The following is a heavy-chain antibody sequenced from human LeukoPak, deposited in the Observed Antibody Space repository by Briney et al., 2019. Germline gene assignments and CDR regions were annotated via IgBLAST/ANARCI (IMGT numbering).Heavy chain of an antibody. CDR3: ARDRGHFFDY. Sequence: KPSETLSLTCSVSGGSLSSYYWGWIRQPPGKGLEWIGYIYYSGSTNYNPSLKSRVAISVDTSKNQFSLKLSSVTAADTAVYYCARDRGHFFDYWGQGTLVTVSS. J-gene: IGHJ4*02. CDR1: GGSLSSYY. CDR2: IYYSGST. V-gene: IGHV4-59*01.